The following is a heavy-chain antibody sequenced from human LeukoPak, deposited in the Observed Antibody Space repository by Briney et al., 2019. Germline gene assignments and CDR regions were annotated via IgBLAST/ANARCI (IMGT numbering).Heavy chain of an antibody. Sequence: GGSLRLSCAASGFTFSSYGMHWVRQAPGKGLEWVAFIRYDGSNKYYADSVKGRFTISRDNSKNTLYLQMNSLRAEDTAVYYCAKDSYYYGSAYYYYMDVWGKGTTVTVS. J-gene: IGHJ6*03. CDR2: IRYDGSNK. CDR3: AKDSYYYGSAYYYYMDV. CDR1: GFTFSSYG. D-gene: IGHD3-10*01. V-gene: IGHV3-30*02.